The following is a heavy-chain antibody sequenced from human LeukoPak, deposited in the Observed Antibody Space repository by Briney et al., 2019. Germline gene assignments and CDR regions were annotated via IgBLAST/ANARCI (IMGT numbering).Heavy chain of an antibody. CDR3: ARGGKKQMATTPCGY. CDR1: GGTFSSYA. J-gene: IGHJ4*02. V-gene: IGHV1-69*05. CDR2: IIPIFGTA. D-gene: IGHD5-24*01. Sequence: SVKVSCKASGGTFSSYAISWVRQPPGQGLEWMGGIIPIFGTANYAQKFQGRVTITTDESTRPAYMELSSLRSEDQAVYYCARGGKKQMATTPCGYWGQGTLVTVSS.